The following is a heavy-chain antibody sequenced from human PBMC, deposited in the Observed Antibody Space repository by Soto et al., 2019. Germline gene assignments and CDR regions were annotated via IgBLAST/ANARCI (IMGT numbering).Heavy chain of an antibody. V-gene: IGHV3-33*01. CDR1: GFTFSSYG. CDR3: ARGDCSGGSCYPNWFDP. J-gene: IGHJ5*02. D-gene: IGHD2-15*01. Sequence: QVQLVESGGGVVQPGRSLRLSCAASGFTFSSYGMHWVRQAPGKGLEWVAVIWYDGSNKYYADSVKGRFTISRDNSENTLYLQMNSLRAEDTAVYYCARGDCSGGSCYPNWFDPWGQGTLVTVSS. CDR2: IWYDGSNK.